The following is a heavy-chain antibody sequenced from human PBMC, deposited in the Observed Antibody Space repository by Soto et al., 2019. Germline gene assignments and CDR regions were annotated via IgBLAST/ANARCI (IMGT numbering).Heavy chain of an antibody. CDR2: INGGNGNT. Sequence: GASVKVSCKASGYSFSTYVFHWVRQAPGQRLEWMGWINGGNGNTYYSEHFQGRVTFTRDTSAGTVYMQLSSLTSEDTAVYYCARDDSGFSGSHYINYWGQGALVTVSS. D-gene: IGHD1-26*01. J-gene: IGHJ4*02. CDR3: ARDDSGFSGSHYINY. CDR1: GYSFSTYV. V-gene: IGHV1-3*01.